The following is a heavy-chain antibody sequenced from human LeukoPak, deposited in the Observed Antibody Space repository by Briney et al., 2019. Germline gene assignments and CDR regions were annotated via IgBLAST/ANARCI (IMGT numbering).Heavy chain of an antibody. J-gene: IGHJ6*02. CDR2: INAGNGNT. CDR3: ASVGGSGSYFPYYYYYGMDV. D-gene: IGHD3-10*01. V-gene: IGHV1-3*01. Sequence: ASVKVSCKASGYTFTSYAMHWVRQAPGQRLEWMGWINAGNGNTKYSQKFQGRVTMTRNTSISTAYMELSSLRSEDTAVYYCASVGGSGSYFPYYYYYGMDVWGQGTTVTVSS. CDR1: GYTFTSYA.